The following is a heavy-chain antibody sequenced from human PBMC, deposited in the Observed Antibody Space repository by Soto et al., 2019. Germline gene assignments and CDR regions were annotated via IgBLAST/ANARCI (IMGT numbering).Heavy chain of an antibody. V-gene: IGHV3-74*01. D-gene: IGHD5-12*01. CDR2: INGDGSTT. Sequence: GGSLRLSCAASGFTFSTYWMHWVRQAPGKGLVWVSRINGDGSTTNYADSVKGRCTISRDNAKSTLYLQMHSLRAEDTAIYYCAKTFMVATWSWGQGTLVTVSS. CDR1: GFTFSTYW. J-gene: IGHJ5*02. CDR3: AKTFMVATWS.